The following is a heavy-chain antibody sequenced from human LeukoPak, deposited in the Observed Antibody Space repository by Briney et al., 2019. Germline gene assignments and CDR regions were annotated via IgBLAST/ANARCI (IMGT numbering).Heavy chain of an antibody. CDR1: GASITGYH. CDR2: MFYSGNT. CDR3: AGMYYYPSGSYSKFDY. Sequence: EASETLSLTCTVSGASITGYHWSWIRQPAGKGLEWIGRMFYSGNTDYNPSLKSRLTMSIDTSKNQFSLKLSSVTAADTAVYHCAGMYYYPSGSYSKFDYWGQGTLVTVSS. D-gene: IGHD3-10*01. J-gene: IGHJ4*02. V-gene: IGHV4-4*07.